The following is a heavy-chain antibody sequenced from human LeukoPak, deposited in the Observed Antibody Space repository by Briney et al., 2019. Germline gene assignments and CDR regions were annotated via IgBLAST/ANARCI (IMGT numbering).Heavy chain of an antibody. D-gene: IGHD6-19*01. V-gene: IGHV1-2*02. Sequence: ASVKVSCKASGSTFSDYHINWVRQASGQGPEWMGWINPKSGDAKYGQAFQGRVTMTRDTSTSTVYMELSSLRSEDTAVYYCASFIGSGWYEGFDYWGQGTLVTVSS. CDR3: ASFIGSGWYEGFDY. CDR2: INPKSGDA. CDR1: GSTFSDYH. J-gene: IGHJ4*02.